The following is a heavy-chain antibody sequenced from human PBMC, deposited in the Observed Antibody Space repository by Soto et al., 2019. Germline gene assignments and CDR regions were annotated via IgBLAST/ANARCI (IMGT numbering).Heavy chain of an antibody. J-gene: IGHJ6*02. D-gene: IGHD2-15*01. Sequence: ASVKVSCKASGYTFTSYGISWVRQAPGQGLEWMGWISAYNGNTNYAQKLQGRVTMTTDTSTSTAYMELRSLRSDDTAVYYCARDLGCSGGSCYSGLFANYYGMDVWGQGTTVTVSS. V-gene: IGHV1-18*01. CDR3: ARDLGCSGGSCYSGLFANYYGMDV. CDR2: ISAYNGNT. CDR1: GYTFTSYG.